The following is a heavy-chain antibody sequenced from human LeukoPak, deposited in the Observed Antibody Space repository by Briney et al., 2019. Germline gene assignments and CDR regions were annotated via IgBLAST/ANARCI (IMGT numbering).Heavy chain of an antibody. V-gene: IGHV1-69*13. CDR3: ASNPPYGDYYYYYYGMDV. CDR2: IIPIFGTA. D-gene: IGHD4-17*01. Sequence: ASVKVSCKASGGTFSSYAISWVRQAPGQGLDWMGGIIPIFGTANYAQKFQGRVTITADESTSTAYMELSSLRSEDTAVYYCASNPPYGDYYYYYYGMDVWGKGTTVTVSS. J-gene: IGHJ6*04. CDR1: GGTFSSYA.